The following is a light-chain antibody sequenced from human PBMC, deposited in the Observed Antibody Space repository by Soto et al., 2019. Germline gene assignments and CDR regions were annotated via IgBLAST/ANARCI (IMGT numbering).Light chain of an antibody. Sequence: DIQMTQSPSTLSASVGDRVTITCRASQSINNRLAWYQQKPGKAPKLFIFKASTLESGVPSRFSGSGSGTEFTLSISSLQPDDFATYFCQQYESFPRTFGQGTKVDIK. CDR1: QSINNR. J-gene: IGKJ1*01. CDR3: QQYESFPRT. V-gene: IGKV1-5*03. CDR2: KAS.